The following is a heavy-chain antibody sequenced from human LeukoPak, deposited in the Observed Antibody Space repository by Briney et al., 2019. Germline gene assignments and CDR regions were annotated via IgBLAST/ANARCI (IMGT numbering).Heavy chain of an antibody. CDR1: GFTVSSYE. Sequence: GGSLRLSCAVSGFTVSSYEMNWVRQAPGKGLEWVSYISSSANTIYYADSVKGRFTVSRDNAKNSLYLQMNSLRAEDTAVYYYAREGFTMVRGVKYNWFDPWGQGTLVTVSS. CDR2: ISSSANTI. V-gene: IGHV3-48*03. J-gene: IGHJ5*02. CDR3: AREGFTMVRGVKYNWFDP. D-gene: IGHD3-10*01.